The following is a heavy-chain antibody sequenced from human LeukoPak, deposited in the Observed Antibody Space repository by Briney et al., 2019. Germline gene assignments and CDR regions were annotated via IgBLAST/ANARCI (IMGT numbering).Heavy chain of an antibody. V-gene: IGHV1-69*04. CDR1: GGTFSSYA. Sequence: SVKVSCKASGGTFSSYAISWVRQAPGQGLEWMGRIIPILGIANYAQKFQGRVTITADKSTSTAYMELSSLRSEDTAVYYCASELGNGSGSYQVLPWGQGTLVTVSS. CDR3: ASELGNGSGSYQVLP. J-gene: IGHJ4*02. CDR2: IIPILGIA. D-gene: IGHD3-10*01.